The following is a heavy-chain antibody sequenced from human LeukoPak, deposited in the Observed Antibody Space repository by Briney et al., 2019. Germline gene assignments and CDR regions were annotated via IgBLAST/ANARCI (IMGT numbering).Heavy chain of an antibody. CDR2: IYHDGST. J-gene: IGHJ4*02. Sequence: SETLSLTCTVSTHSVSTDYYWGWIRQPPGKGLEWIGNIYHDGSTYYTPSLKSRVTISVDTSKNQFSLKLTSVTAADTAVYYCAKSSGSLMGPLDYWGQGTLVTVSS. V-gene: IGHV4-38-2*02. D-gene: IGHD1-26*01. CDR3: AKSSGSLMGPLDY. CDR1: THSVSTDYY.